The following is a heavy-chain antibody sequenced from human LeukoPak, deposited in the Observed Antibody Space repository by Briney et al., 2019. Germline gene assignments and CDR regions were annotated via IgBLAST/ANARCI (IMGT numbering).Heavy chain of an antibody. D-gene: IGHD3-9*01. V-gene: IGHV3-74*01. CDR2: VNSDGSGT. CDR1: GFTFSRYS. CDR3: ARAVQRYLPFDP. J-gene: IGHJ5*02. Sequence: GGSLRLSCAASGFTFSRYSMHWVRQAPGKGLVWVSHVNSDGSGTDYADSVKGRFTISRDNSKNTLYLQMNSLRAEDTAVYYCARAVQRYLPFDPWGQGTLVTVSS.